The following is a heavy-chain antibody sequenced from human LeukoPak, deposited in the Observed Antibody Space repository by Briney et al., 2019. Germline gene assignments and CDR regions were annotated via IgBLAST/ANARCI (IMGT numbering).Heavy chain of an antibody. CDR3: ARQRGYCSSTSCYGWFDP. CDR2: IYYSGST. D-gene: IGHD2-2*01. V-gene: IGHV4-59*08. CDR1: GGSISSYY. Sequence: SQTLSLTCTVSGGSISSYYWSWIRQPPGKGLEWIGYIYYSGSTNYNPSLKSRVTISVDTSKNQFSLKLSSVTAADTAVYYCARQRGYCSSTSCYGWFDPWGQGTLVTVSS. J-gene: IGHJ5*02.